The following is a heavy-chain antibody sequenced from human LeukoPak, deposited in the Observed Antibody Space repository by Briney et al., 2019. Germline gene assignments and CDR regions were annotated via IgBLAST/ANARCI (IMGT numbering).Heavy chain of an antibody. CDR1: GFTFSQFA. Sequence: PGGSLRLSCAASGFTFSQFAVHWVRQAPGKGLEWVADISHDGRNTYYADSVKGRFTISRDNSKNTLYLQMNSLRAEDTAVYYCAELGITMIGGVWGKGTTVTISS. D-gene: IGHD3-10*02. CDR3: AELGITMIGGV. CDR2: ISHDGRNT. V-gene: IGHV3-30*04. J-gene: IGHJ6*04.